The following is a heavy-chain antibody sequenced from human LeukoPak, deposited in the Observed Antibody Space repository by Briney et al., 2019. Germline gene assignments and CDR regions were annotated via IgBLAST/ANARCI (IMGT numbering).Heavy chain of an antibody. V-gene: IGHV3-66*01. CDR3: ARDSGSYGLDY. CDR2: IYSGGST. J-gene: IGHJ4*02. D-gene: IGHD1-26*01. Sequence: GGSLRLSCAASGFTVSSNYMSWVRQAPGKGLERVSVIYSGGSTYYADSVKGRFTISRDNSKNTLYLQMNSLRAEDTAVYYCARDSGSYGLDYWGQGTLVTVSS. CDR1: GFTVSSNY.